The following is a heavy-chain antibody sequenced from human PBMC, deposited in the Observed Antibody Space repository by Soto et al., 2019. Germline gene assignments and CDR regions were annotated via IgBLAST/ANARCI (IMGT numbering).Heavy chain of an antibody. J-gene: IGHJ4*02. Sequence: SEPLSLTCTVSGGSISSDYWSWIRQPPGKGLEWIGYIYYSGSTNYNPSLKSRVTISVDTSKNQFSLKLSSVTAADTAVYYCARDRGGAIDYWGQGTLVTVSS. CDR1: GGSISSDY. D-gene: IGHD1-26*01. CDR2: IYYSGST. V-gene: IGHV4-59*01. CDR3: ARDRGGAIDY.